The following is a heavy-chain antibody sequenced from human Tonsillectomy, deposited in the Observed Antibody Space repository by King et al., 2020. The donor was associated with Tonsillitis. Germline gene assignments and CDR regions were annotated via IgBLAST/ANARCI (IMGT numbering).Heavy chain of an antibody. CDR2: ISASGST. Sequence: HVQLQESGPGLVKPSQTLSLTCNVSGGSISRGSFYWSWIRQPAGKGLEWIGRISASGSTDYNRSLKSRVTMSVDTSKKQLSLQLTSVTAADTAVYYCAREIVGGNLNWFDPWGQGTLVTVSS. V-gene: IGHV4-61*02. CDR3: AREIVGGNLNWFDP. J-gene: IGHJ5*02. D-gene: IGHD1-26*01. CDR1: GGSISRGSFY.